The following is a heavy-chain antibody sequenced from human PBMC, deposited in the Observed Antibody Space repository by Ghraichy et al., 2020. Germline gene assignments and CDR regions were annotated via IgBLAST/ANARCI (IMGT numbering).Heavy chain of an antibody. D-gene: IGHD6-19*01. J-gene: IGHJ4*02. CDR2: IGTAGDP. Sequence: GGSLRLSCAASGFTFSSYDMHWVRQATGKGLEWVSAIGTAGDPYYPGSVKGRFTISRENAKNSLYLQMNSLRAGATAVYYCARSVAGTSNFDYWGQGTLVTVSS. V-gene: IGHV3-13*05. CDR3: ARSVAGTSNFDY. CDR1: GFTFSSYD.